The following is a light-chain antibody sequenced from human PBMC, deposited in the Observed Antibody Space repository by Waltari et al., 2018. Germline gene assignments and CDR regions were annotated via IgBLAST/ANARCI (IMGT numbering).Light chain of an antibody. CDR1: SSAVGAYDF. J-gene: IGLJ1*01. V-gene: IGLV2-14*01. CDR2: DVH. CDR3: SSYTTSSTYV. Sequence: QSALTQPASLSGAPGPSITISCTGTSSAVGAYDFVSWYRQYPGKAPQLIIYDVHSRPSGVSNRFSGSKSGNTASLTISGLQAEDETDYYCSSYTTSSTYVFGTGTTVTVL.